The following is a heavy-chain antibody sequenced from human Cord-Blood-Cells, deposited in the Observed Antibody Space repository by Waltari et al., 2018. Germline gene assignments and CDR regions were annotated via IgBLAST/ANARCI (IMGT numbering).Heavy chain of an antibody. CDR1: GSPLTELS. CDR3: APLFPRDSSSSAFDI. D-gene: IGHD6-6*01. V-gene: IGHV1-24*01. CDR2: FDPEDGET. Sequence: QVQLVQSGAEVKKPGASVKVSCKVSGSPLTELSMHWVRQAPGKGLEWMGGFDPEDGETIYAQKFQGRVTMTEDTSTDTAYMELSSLRSEDTAVYYCAPLFPRDSSSSAFDIWGQGTMVTVSS. J-gene: IGHJ3*02.